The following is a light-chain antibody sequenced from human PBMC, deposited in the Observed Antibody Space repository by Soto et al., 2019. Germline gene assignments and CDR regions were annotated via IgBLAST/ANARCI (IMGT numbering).Light chain of an antibody. V-gene: IGLV1-51*01. Sequence: QSVLTQPPSVSAAPGQKVTISCSGSNSNIGKNYVSWYQQLPGRAPKLLIYDNDKRPSGIPDRFSGSMSGTSATLGIAGLQTGDEADYYCGTWDSSLSAGVFGGGTKLTVL. CDR2: DND. CDR1: NSNIGKNY. CDR3: GTWDSSLSAGV. J-gene: IGLJ3*02.